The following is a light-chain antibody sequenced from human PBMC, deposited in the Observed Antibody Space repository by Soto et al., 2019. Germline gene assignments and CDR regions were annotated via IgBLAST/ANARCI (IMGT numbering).Light chain of an antibody. CDR2: RTS. V-gene: IGKV1-5*03. CDR1: QSVYMW. CDR3: QQYNSYCS. Sequence: IQLTQSPSTLSASVGDRVTITCRASQSVYMWLAWYQQKPEKPPKLLIYRTSDLGSGVPSRFSGSGSGTEFTLTIYGLQPDDFATYYCQQYNSYCSFGQGTKVDIK. J-gene: IGKJ1*01.